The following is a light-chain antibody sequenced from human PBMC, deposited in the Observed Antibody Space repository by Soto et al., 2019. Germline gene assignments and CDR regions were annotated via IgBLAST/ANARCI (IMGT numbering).Light chain of an antibody. CDR3: CSYACINTYYV. J-gene: IGLJ1*01. CDR2: GGT. CDR1: SSDVGSYNL. Sequence: QSVLTQPASVSGSPGQSITISCTGTSSDVGSYNLVSWYQQHPGEAPKLMIYGGTKRPSGVSNRFSGSKSGNTASLTISGLQAEDEADYYCCSYACINTYYVFGTGTKLTVL. V-gene: IGLV2-23*01.